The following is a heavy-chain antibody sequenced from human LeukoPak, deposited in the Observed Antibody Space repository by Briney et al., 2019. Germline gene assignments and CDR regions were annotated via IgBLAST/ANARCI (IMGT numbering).Heavy chain of an antibody. CDR1: GFTFGSYE. V-gene: IGHV3-64*01. CDR3: ARGGGYCCVDGCYGIDY. CDR2: ISGNGGST. Sequence: PGGSLRLSCAASGFTFGSYEMHWVRQAPGKGLEYVSTISGNGGSTYYANSVKGRFTISRDNSKNTLYLQMGSLRTEDMAVYYCARGGGYCCVDGCYGIDYWGQGTLVTVSS. J-gene: IGHJ4*02. D-gene: IGHD2-15*01.